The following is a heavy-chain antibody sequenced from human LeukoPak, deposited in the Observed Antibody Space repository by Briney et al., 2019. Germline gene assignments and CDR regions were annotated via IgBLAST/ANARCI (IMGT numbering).Heavy chain of an antibody. V-gene: IGHV1-3*01. CDR3: ARDQLHPGLNFDY. Sequence: ASVKVSCKASGYSFTTYAMHWVRQAPGRRLEWMGWINAGNGNTKYSQKFQGRVTITRDTSASTAYMELSSLRSEDTAVYYCARDQLHPGLNFDYWGQGTLVTVSS. CDR1: GYSFTTYA. J-gene: IGHJ4*02. D-gene: IGHD3/OR15-3a*01. CDR2: INAGNGNT.